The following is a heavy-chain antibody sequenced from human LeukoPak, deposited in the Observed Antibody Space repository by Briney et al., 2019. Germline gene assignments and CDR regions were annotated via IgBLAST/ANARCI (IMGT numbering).Heavy chain of an antibody. CDR2: MSAYNGNT. Sequence: AAVTVSCKASGYTFTSYGISWVRQAPGQGLEGMGGMSAYNGNTNYAQKLQGRVTMTTDTSTSTAYMELRSLRSDDTAVYYCARDRDRGIAARQVDYWGQGTLVTVSS. J-gene: IGHJ4*02. D-gene: IGHD6-6*01. CDR3: ARDRDRGIAARQVDY. V-gene: IGHV1-18*01. CDR1: GYTFTSYG.